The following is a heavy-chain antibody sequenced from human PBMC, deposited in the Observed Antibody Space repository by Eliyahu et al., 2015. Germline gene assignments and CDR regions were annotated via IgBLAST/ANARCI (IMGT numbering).Heavy chain of an antibody. Sequence: EVQLVESGGGLVKPGGSXXLXCXTSGFTFSSYNMNWVRQAPGKGLEWVSSISYTSTYIYHADSVKGRFTISRDNAKNSVHLQMNSLTAEDTAVYYCARGSLGSGFDYWGQGTLVTVSS. CDR1: GFTFSSYN. CDR2: ISYTSTYI. J-gene: IGHJ4*02. D-gene: IGHD6-25*01. V-gene: IGHV3-21*02. CDR3: ARGSLGSGFDY.